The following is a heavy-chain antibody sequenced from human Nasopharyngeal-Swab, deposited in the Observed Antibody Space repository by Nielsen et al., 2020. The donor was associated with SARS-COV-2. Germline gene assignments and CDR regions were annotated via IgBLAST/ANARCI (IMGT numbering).Heavy chain of an antibody. Sequence: WIRQPPGKGLEWIGEIYQSGNTNYNPSLKSRVSISLDKSKNQFSLNLTSVTEEEKAGEEWETAGSAGTAGVNMDVWGKGTTVTVSS. J-gene: IGHJ6*03. CDR2: IYQSGNT. V-gene: IGHV4-4*02. CDR3: ETAGSAGTAGVNMDV. D-gene: IGHD1/OR15-1a*01.